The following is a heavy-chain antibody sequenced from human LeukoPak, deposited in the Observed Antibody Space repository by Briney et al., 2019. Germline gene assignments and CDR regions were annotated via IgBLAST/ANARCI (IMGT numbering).Heavy chain of an antibody. CDR2: INSGGSGT. V-gene: IGHV3-74*01. CDR3: ATSLGPLTEY. D-gene: IGHD7-27*01. J-gene: IGHJ4*02. Sequence: GGSLRLSCAASGFAFSSNWMHWVRQTPGKGLVWVSRINSGGSGTSYAASVEGRFTISRDNVKNTLYLQMDSLRAKDTAVYYCATSLGPLTEYWGQETLVTVSS. CDR1: GFAFSSNW.